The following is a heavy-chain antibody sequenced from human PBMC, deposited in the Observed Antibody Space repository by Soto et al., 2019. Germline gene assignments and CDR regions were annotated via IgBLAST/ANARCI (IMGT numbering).Heavy chain of an antibody. Sequence: GGSLRLSYAASDFTISNAWMNWVRQAPGKGLEWVGRIKSKTDGGTTDYAAPVKGRFTISRDDSKNTLYLQMNSLKTEDTAVYYCTTGSIEAAGTGYYYYYGMDVWGQGTTVTVSS. V-gene: IGHV3-15*07. CDR2: IKSKTDGGTT. CDR3: TTGSIEAAGTGYYYYYGMDV. J-gene: IGHJ6*02. D-gene: IGHD6-13*01. CDR1: DFTISNAW.